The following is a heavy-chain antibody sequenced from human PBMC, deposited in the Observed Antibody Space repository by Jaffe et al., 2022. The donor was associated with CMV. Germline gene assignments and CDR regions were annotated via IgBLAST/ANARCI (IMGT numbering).Heavy chain of an antibody. CDR2: ISSNGGST. V-gene: IGHV3-64*01. D-gene: IGHD6-19*01. CDR1: GFTFSSYA. J-gene: IGHJ6*03. CDR3: ARVNSDSGWSPYYYMDV. Sequence: EVQLVESGGGLVQPGGSLRLSCAASGFTFSSYAMHWVRQAPGKGLEYVSAISSNGGSTYYANSVKGRFTISRDNSKNTLYLQMGSLRAEDMAVYYCARVNSDSGWSPYYYMDVWGKGTTVTVSS.